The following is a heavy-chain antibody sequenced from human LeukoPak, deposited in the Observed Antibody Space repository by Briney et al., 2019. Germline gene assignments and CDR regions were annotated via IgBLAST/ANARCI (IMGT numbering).Heavy chain of an antibody. D-gene: IGHD3-22*01. J-gene: IGHJ4*02. CDR2: ITSSGSTI. CDR3: AKEFREGDSSGYYPRYYFDY. Sequence: GGSLRLSCAASGLSSYEMNWVRQAPGKGLEWVSYITSSGSTIYYADSVKGRFTISRDNAKNSLYLQMNSLRAEDTAVYYCAKEFREGDSSGYYPRYYFDYWGQGTLVTVSS. V-gene: IGHV3-48*03. CDR1: GLSSYE.